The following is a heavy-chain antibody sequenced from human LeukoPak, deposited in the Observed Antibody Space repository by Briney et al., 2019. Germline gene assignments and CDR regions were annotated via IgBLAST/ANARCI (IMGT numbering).Heavy chain of an antibody. V-gene: IGHV3-48*04. CDR1: GFTFSSYS. J-gene: IGHJ3*02. Sequence: GGSLRLSCAASGFTFSSYSMNWVRQAPGKGLEWVSYISSSGSTIYYADSVKGRFTISSDNAKNSLYLQMNSLRAEDTAVYYCAREGPGAFDIWGQGTMVTVPS. CDR3: AREGPGAFDI. CDR2: ISSSGSTI.